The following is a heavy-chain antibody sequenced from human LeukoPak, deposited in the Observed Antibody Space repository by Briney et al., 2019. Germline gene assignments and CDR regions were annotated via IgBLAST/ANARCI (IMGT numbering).Heavy chain of an antibody. CDR2: ISYDGSNK. CDR1: GFTFSSYA. Sequence: GGSLRLSCAASGFTFSSYAMHWVRQAPGKGLEWVAVISYDGSNKYYADSVKGRFTISRDNSKNTLYLQMNSLRAEDTAVYYCARGRSGYYYFDYWGQGTLVTVSS. J-gene: IGHJ4*02. D-gene: IGHD3-22*01. CDR3: ARGRSGYYYFDY. V-gene: IGHV3-30-3*01.